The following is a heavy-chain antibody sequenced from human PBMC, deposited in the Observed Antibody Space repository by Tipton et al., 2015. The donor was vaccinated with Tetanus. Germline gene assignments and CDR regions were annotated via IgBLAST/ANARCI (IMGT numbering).Heavy chain of an antibody. V-gene: IGHV4-4*07. CDR2: VYSSGST. D-gene: IGHD1-26*01. CDR1: GGSLNTFY. J-gene: IGHJ6*02. CDR3: ARDFRERSGTYYSYYYTMDV. Sequence: TLSLTCNVSGGSLNTFYWNWIRQPAGKGLEWIGRVYSSGSTNYNPPLKSRVTMSIDASKNQFSLELTSWTAADTAVYYCARDFRERSGTYYSYYYTMDVWGQGTTVTVSS.